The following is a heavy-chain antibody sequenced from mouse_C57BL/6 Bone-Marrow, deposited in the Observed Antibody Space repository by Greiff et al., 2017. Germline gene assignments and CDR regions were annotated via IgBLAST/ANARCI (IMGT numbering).Heavy chain of an antibody. Sequence: VQRVESGAELVRPGASVTLSCKASGYTFTDYEMHWVKQTPVHGLEWIGAIDPETGGTAYNQKFKGKAILTADKSSSTAYMELRSLTSEDSAVYYCTDYYGSSYEFAYWGQGTLVTVSA. V-gene: IGHV1-15*01. D-gene: IGHD1-1*01. CDR3: TDYYGSSYEFAY. CDR2: IDPETGGT. J-gene: IGHJ3*01. CDR1: GYTFTDYE.